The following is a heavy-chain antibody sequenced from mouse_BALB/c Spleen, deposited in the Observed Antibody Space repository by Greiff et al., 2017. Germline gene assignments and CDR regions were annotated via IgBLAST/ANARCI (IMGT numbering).Heavy chain of an antibody. J-gene: IGHJ1*01. CDR1: GFTFSSYG. CDR2: ISSGGSYT. Sequence: EVQGVESGGGLVKPGGSLKLSCAASGFTFSSYGMSWVRQTPDKRLEWVATISSGGSYTYYPDSVKGRFTISRDNAKNTLYLQMSSLKSEDTAMYYCARHAITTNWYFDVWGAGTTVTVSS. CDR3: ARHAITTNWYFDV. D-gene: IGHD1-1*01. V-gene: IGHV5-6*01.